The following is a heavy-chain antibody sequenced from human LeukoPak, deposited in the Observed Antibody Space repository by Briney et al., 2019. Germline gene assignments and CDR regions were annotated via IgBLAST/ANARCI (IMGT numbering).Heavy chain of an antibody. D-gene: IGHD2-8*01. Sequence: TGGSLRLSCAASGFTFSSYGMHWVRQAPGKGLEWVAVIWYDGSNKYYADSVKGRFTISRDNSKNTLYLQRNSLRAEDTAVYYCARAPYCTNGVCQDYWGQGTLVTVSS. CDR2: IWYDGSNK. CDR1: GFTFSSYG. CDR3: ARAPYCTNGVCQDY. V-gene: IGHV3-33*01. J-gene: IGHJ4*02.